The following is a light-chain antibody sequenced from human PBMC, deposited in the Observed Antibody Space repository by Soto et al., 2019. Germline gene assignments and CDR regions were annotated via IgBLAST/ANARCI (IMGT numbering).Light chain of an antibody. CDR3: QQYNDWPRT. V-gene: IGKV3-15*01. J-gene: IGKJ1*01. Sequence: EIVLTQSPGTLSLSPGERATLSCRASRSFASSYLAWYQQRPGQAPRLLIYGASTRATGIPARFSGSGSGTEFTLTISSLQSEDFAVYYCQQYNDWPRTFGQGTKVHIK. CDR2: GAS. CDR1: RSFASSY.